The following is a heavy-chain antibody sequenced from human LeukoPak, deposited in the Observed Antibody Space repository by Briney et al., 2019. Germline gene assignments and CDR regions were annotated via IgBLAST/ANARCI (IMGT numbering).Heavy chain of an antibody. V-gene: IGHV3-11*01. D-gene: IGHD6-13*01. CDR3: ARGVKGSSSWYFGPLNFDY. CDR2: ISVSGSTI. Sequence: PGGSLRLSCAASGFTFSDYYMSWIRQAPGKGLEWASHISVSGSTIYYADSVKGRFTISRDSAKNLLYLQMNSLRAEDTAVYYCARGVKGSSSWYFGPLNFDYWGQGTLVTVSS. J-gene: IGHJ4*02. CDR1: GFTFSDYY.